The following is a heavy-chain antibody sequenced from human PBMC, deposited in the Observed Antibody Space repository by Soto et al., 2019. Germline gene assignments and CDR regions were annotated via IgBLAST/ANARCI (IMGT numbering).Heavy chain of an antibody. Sequence: ASVKVSCKASGYTFIGYYMNWVRQAPGQGLEWMGWINPNSGGTNYAQKFQGWVTMTRDTSISTAYMELSRLRSDDTAVYYCARDSSGWAEVLFRSNSMHVCGPAPTVTVSS. CDR2: INPNSGGT. CDR1: GYTFIGYY. CDR3: ARDSSGWAEVLFRSNSMHV. J-gene: IGHJ6*02. V-gene: IGHV1-2*04. D-gene: IGHD6-19*01.